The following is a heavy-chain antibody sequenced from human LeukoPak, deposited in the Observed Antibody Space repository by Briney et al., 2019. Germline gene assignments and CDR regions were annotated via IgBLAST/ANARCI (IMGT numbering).Heavy chain of an antibody. CDR2: IDPSDSYT. V-gene: IGHV5-10-1*01. Sequence: GESLRISCKGSGYSFTSYWISWVRQMPGKGLGWMGRIDPSDSYTNYSPSFQGHVTISADKSISTAYLQWSSLKASDTAMYYCASLLDSSGWANDAFDIWGQGTMVTVSS. J-gene: IGHJ3*02. D-gene: IGHD6-19*01. CDR3: ASLLDSSGWANDAFDI. CDR1: GYSFTSYW.